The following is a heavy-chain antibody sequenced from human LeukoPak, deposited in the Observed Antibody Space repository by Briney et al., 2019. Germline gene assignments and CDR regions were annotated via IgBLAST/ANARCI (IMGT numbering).Heavy chain of an antibody. CDR3: ARYSGYATY. V-gene: IGHV4-39*01. CDR1: GGSISTGSFY. CDR2: IHYSGGP. J-gene: IGHJ4*02. D-gene: IGHD5-12*01. Sequence: SDTLSLPCTVSGGSISTGSFYWGWIRQPPGKGLEWIGSIHYSGGPYYNPSLKSGVTISVDTSKHQFSLKVGSVTAADTAVYYCARYSGYATYWGQGTLVTVSS.